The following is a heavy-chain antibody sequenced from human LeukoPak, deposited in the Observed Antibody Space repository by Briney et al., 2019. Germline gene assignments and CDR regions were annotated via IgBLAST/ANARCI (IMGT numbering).Heavy chain of an antibody. CDR2: IYYSGST. D-gene: IGHD2-21*02. CDR3: ARATDAIFDWFDS. J-gene: IGHJ5*01. V-gene: IGHV4-39*06. Sequence: SETLSLTCTVSGGSISSTGYCWGWIRRPPGKGLEWIGSIYYSGSTYYNPSLKSRVIISVDPSKNQFTLKLTSVSAADTAMYYCARATDAIFDWFDSWGQGTLVTVSS. CDR1: GGSISSTGYC.